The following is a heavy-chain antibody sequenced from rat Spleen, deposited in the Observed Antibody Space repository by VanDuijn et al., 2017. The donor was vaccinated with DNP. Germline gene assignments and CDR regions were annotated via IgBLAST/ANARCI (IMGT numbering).Heavy chain of an antibody. V-gene: IGHV5-19*01. CDR3: ARGSGTYYWYFDF. CDR2: ITYVGKIT. J-gene: IGHJ1*01. Sequence: EVQLVESGGGLVQPGRSLKLSCAASGITFSNSGMHWIRQAPTKGLEWVTTITYVGKITYYRDSVKGRFTISRDNAKNTLYLQMNSLRSEDTATYYCARGSGTYYWYFDFWGPGTMVTVSS. CDR1: GITFSNSG. D-gene: IGHD4-4*01.